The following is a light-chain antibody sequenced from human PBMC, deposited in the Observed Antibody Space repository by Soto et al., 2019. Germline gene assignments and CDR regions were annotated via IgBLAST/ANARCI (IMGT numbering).Light chain of an antibody. V-gene: IGKV1-9*01. CDR2: AAS. J-gene: IGKJ4*01. CDR1: QGLSSY. CDR3: QQVNNYPLT. Sequence: IQFTQSPSSLSASVGDRVTITCRASQGLSSYLAWYQQKPGKAPKLLIYAASTLQTGVPSRFSGSESGTDFTLTISSLQPEDFATYYCQQVNNYPLTFGGGTKVDIK.